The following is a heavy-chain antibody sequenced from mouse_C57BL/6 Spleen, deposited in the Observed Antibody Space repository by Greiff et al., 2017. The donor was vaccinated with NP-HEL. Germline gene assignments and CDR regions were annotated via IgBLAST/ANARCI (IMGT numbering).Heavy chain of an antibody. CDR1: GYTFTDYE. V-gene: IGHV1-15*01. CDR3: TKDYVYAMDY. D-gene: IGHD2-4*01. J-gene: IGHJ4*01. CDR2: IDPETGGT. Sequence: VKLQQSGAELVRPGASVTLSCKASGYTFTDYEMHWVKQTPVHGLAWIGAIDPETGGTAYNQKFKGKAILTADKSSSTAYMELRSLTSEDSAVYYCTKDYVYAMDYGGQGTSVTVSS.